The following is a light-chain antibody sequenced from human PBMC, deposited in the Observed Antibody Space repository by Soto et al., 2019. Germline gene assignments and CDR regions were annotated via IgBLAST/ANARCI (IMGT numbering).Light chain of an antibody. Sequence: DIQMTQSPSTLSASIGDRVTITCRASQSISSWLAWYQQKPGKAPKVLIYKASSLETGVPSRFSGSGSGTEFTLTISSLQPDDFATYFCQQYNSFSLTFGGGTKVEIK. V-gene: IGKV1-5*03. CDR2: KAS. CDR3: QQYNSFSLT. J-gene: IGKJ4*01. CDR1: QSISSW.